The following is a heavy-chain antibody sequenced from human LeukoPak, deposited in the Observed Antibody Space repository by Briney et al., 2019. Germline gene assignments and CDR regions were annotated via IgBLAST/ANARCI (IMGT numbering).Heavy chain of an antibody. V-gene: IGHV6-1*01. CDR3: AREVRGVIMPPYYFDY. Sequence: SQTLSLTCAISGDSVSSNSAAWNWIRQSPSRGLEWLGRTYYRSKWYTDHAVSVKSRITINPDTSKNQFSLQLNSVTPEDTAVYYCAREVRGVIMPPYYFDYWGQGTLVTVSS. CDR2: TYYRSKWYT. CDR1: GDSVSSNSAA. D-gene: IGHD3-10*01. J-gene: IGHJ4*02.